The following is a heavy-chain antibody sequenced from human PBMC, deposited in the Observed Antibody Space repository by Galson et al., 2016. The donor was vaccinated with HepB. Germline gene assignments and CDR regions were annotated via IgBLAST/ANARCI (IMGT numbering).Heavy chain of an antibody. CDR2: IRGDGIVS. V-gene: IGHV3-7*01. CDR1: GFTFNAHW. Sequence: SLRLSCAASGFTFNAHWMNWVRQAPGKGLEWVANIRGDGIVSYHAESVRGRFTISRDNAKNSLYLQMNGLRVDETAVYYCSREMTGSYFDWGQGTLVTVSS. D-gene: IGHD3-10*01. J-gene: IGHJ4*02. CDR3: SREMTGSYFD.